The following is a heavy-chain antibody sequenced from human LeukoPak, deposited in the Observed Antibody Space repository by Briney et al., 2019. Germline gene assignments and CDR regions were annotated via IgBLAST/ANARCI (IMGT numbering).Heavy chain of an antibody. D-gene: IGHD5-12*01. CDR3: ARDGNSGYDLTYYYGLDV. CDR1: GFTFSSYA. V-gene: IGHV3-30-3*01. Sequence: PGGSLRLSCAASGFTFSSYAMHWVRQAPGKGLEWVAVISYDGSNKYYADSVKGRFTISRENSKNTLYLQMNSLRPEDTALYYCARDGNSGYDLTYYYGLDVWGQGTTVTVSS. J-gene: IGHJ6*02. CDR2: ISYDGSNK.